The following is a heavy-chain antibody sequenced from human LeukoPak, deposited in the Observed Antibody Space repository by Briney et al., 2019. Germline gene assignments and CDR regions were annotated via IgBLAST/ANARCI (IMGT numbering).Heavy chain of an antibody. V-gene: IGHV1-69*13. CDR1: GGTFSSYA. CDR3: ARDPAPCGGDCIDAFDI. D-gene: IGHD2-21*02. CDR2: IIPIFGTA. J-gene: IGHJ3*02. Sequence: SVKVSCKASGGTFSSYAISWVRQAPGQGLEWMGGIIPIFGTANYAQKFQGRVAITADESTSTAYMELSSLRSEDTAVYYCARDPAPCGGDCIDAFDIWGQGTMVTVSS.